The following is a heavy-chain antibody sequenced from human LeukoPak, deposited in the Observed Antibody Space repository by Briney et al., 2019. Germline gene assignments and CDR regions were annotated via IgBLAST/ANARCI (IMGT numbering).Heavy chain of an antibody. CDR3: ASVYSFGWFDY. J-gene: IGHJ5*01. Sequence: GGSLRLSCVASGFDFSTYGMHWVRQAPGKGLEWVAVVWYGGTKKYYADSVNGRFTISRDDSKNTLYLQMNDLRDEDTAVYYCASVYSFGWFDYWGQGTLVTVSS. CDR2: VWYGGTKK. D-gene: IGHD1-26*01. CDR1: GFDFSTYG. V-gene: IGHV3-33*01.